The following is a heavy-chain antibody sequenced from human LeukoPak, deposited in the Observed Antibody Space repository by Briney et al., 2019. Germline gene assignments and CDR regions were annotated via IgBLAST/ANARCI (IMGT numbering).Heavy chain of an antibody. Sequence: GGSLRLSCAASEFTFSSYWMNWVRQAPGKGLEWVSYISTSSRTIYYADSVKGRFTISRDNAKNSLYLQMNSLRAEDTAVYYCARAKTEAGYYGMDVWGQGTTVTVSS. J-gene: IGHJ6*02. CDR2: ISTSSRTI. V-gene: IGHV3-48*01. D-gene: IGHD6-25*01. CDR3: ARAKTEAGYYGMDV. CDR1: EFTFSSYW.